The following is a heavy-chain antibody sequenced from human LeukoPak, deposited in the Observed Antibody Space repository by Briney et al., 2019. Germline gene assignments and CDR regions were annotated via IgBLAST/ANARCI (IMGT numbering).Heavy chain of an antibody. D-gene: IGHD3-9*01. CDR3: ARDHMLRSFEIHYYYGMDV. J-gene: IGHJ6*02. CDR2: ISSSGGST. CDR1: GFTFSSYA. Sequence: GGSLRLSCAASGFTFSSYAMHWVRQAPGRGLEYVSAISSSGGSTYYADSVKGRFTISRDNSKNTLYLQMGSLRAEDMAVYYCARDHMLRSFEIHYYYGMDVWGQGTTVTVSS. V-gene: IGHV3-64*02.